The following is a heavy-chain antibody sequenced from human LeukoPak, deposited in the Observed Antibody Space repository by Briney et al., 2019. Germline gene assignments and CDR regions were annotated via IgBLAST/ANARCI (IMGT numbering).Heavy chain of an antibody. J-gene: IGHJ4*02. CDR3: ARTGGSYYDILTGRYYFDY. V-gene: IGHV3-21*01. D-gene: IGHD3-9*01. CDR1: GFTFSSYS. CDR2: ISSSSSYI. Sequence: GGSLRLSCAASGFTFSSYSMNWVRQAPGKGLEWVSSISSSSSYIYYADSVKGRITISRDNAKNSLYLQMNSLRAEDTAVYYCARTGGSYYDILTGRYYFDYWGQGTLVTVSS.